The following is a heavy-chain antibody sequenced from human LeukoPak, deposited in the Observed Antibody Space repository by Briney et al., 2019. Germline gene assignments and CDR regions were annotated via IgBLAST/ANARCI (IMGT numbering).Heavy chain of an antibody. Sequence: PSETLSLTCTVSGGSISGYYWSWIRQPPGKGLEWIGYIYYSGSTNYNPSLKSRVTISVDTSKNQFSLKLSSVTAADTAVYYCARDLAVAAPWYAFDIWGQGTMVTVSS. V-gene: IGHV4-59*01. CDR2: IYYSGST. J-gene: IGHJ3*02. CDR1: GGSISGYY. CDR3: ARDLAVAAPWYAFDI. D-gene: IGHD6-19*01.